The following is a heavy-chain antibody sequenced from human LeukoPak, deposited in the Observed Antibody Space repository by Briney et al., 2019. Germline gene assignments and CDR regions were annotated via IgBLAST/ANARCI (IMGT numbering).Heavy chain of an antibody. D-gene: IGHD2-2*01. CDR3: ARGRECSSTSCLLSENWFDP. J-gene: IGHJ5*02. CDR1: RGTFISYA. Sequence: SVKVSCKASRGTFISYAISWVRQAPGQGLEWMGRIIPILGIANYAQKFQGRVTITADKSTSTAYMELSSLRSEDTAVYYCARGRECSSTSCLLSENWFDPWGQGTLVTVSS. CDR2: IIPILGIA. V-gene: IGHV1-69*04.